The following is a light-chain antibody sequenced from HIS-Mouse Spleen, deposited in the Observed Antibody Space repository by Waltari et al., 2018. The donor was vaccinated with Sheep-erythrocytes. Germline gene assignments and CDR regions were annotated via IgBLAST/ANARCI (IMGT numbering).Light chain of an antibody. V-gene: IGKV4-1*01. CDR3: QQYYSTPLT. J-gene: IGKJ4*01. CDR1: QSALYSSNNKNY. CDR2: WAS. Sequence: DIVMTQSPDSLAVSLGERATINCKSSQSALYSSNNKNYFAWDQQKPGQPPKLRIYWASTREAGVPDRFSGSGSGTDFTLTICSLQAEDVAVYYCQQYYSTPLTCGGGTKVEIK.